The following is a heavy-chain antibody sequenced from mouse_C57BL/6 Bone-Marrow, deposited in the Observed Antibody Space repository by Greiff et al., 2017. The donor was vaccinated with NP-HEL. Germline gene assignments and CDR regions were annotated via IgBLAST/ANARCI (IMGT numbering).Heavy chain of an antibody. CDR1: GFTFTDYY. CDR2: IRNKANGNTT. J-gene: IGHJ3*01. Sequence: EVMLVESGGGLVQPGGSLSLSCAASGFTFTDYYMSWVRQPPGKGLEWLGFIRNKANGNTTEYSVSVKGRFTISRDNSQSILYLQMNALRAEDSATYYCASSELGAWFAYWGQGTLVTVSA. V-gene: IGHV7-3*01. CDR3: ASSELGAWFAY. D-gene: IGHD4-1*01.